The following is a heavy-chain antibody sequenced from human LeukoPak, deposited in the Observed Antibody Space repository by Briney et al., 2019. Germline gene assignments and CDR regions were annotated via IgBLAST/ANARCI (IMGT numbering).Heavy chain of an antibody. CDR3: ARAGELRYMDV. J-gene: IGHJ6*03. Sequence: GGSLRLSCAASGFTFNDYYMTWIRQAPWKGLEWVSTIKDIGPTTYYADSVKGRFTISRDNAKNSLFLQMSSLRADDTAIYYCARAGELRYMDVWGKGTAVTVSS. D-gene: IGHD3-16*01. V-gene: IGHV3-11*04. CDR2: IKDIGPTT. CDR1: GFTFNDYY.